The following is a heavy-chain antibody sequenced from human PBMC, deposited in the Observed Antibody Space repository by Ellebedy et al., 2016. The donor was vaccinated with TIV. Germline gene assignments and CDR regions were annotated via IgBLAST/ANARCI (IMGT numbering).Heavy chain of an antibody. CDR2: ISGSGGRT. D-gene: IGHD2-2*01. Sequence: GGSLRLXXAASGFTFSSDAMSWVRQAPGKGLEWVSTISGSGGRTYYADFVKGRFTISRDNSKNTLYLQMNSLRVEDTAVYYCAKGGGLRPAATWENYYQYMDVWGKGTTVTVSS. J-gene: IGHJ6*03. CDR1: GFTFSSDA. V-gene: IGHV3-23*01. CDR3: AKGGGLRPAATWENYYQYMDV.